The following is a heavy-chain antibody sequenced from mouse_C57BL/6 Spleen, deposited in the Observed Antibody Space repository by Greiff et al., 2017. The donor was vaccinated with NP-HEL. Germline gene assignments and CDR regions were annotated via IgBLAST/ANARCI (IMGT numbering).Heavy chain of an antibody. V-gene: IGHV1-55*01. CDR2: IYPGSGST. Sequence: QVQLQQPGAELVKPGASVKMSCKASGYTFTSYWITWVKQRPGQGLEWIGDIYPGSGSTNYNENFKSKATLTVDTSSSTAYMQLSSLTSEDSAVYSCARRRFYDVPYAMDYCGQGTSVTVSS. D-gene: IGHD2-12*01. CDR3: ARRRFYDVPYAMDY. CDR1: GYTFTSYW. J-gene: IGHJ4*01.